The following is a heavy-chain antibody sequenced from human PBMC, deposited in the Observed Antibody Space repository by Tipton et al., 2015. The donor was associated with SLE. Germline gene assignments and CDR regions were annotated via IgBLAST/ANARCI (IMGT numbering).Heavy chain of an antibody. V-gene: IGHV1-2*02. CDR2: INPNSGGT. J-gene: IGHJ5*02. Sequence: QSGAEVKKPGASVKVSCKASGYTFTGYYMHWVRQAPGQGLEWMGWINPNSGGTNYAQKFQGRVTMTRDTSISTAYMEPSRLRSDGTAVYYCARDLKLGMDTWFDPWGQGTLVTVSS. CDR1: GYTFTGYY. CDR3: ARDLKLGMDTWFDP. D-gene: IGHD7-27*01.